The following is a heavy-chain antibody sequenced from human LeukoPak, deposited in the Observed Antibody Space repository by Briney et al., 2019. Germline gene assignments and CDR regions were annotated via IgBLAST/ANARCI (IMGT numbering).Heavy chain of an antibody. CDR1: GFTFSSYA. D-gene: IGHD5/OR15-5a*01. CDR3: ARDKVSGPTLLDY. Sequence: GGSLRLSCAASGFTFSSYAMHWVRQAPGKGLEWVAVISYDGSNKYYADSVKGRFTISRDNSKNTLYLQMNSLRADDTAVYYCARDKVSGPTLLDYWGQGTLVTVSS. CDR2: ISYDGSNK. J-gene: IGHJ4*02. V-gene: IGHV3-30*04.